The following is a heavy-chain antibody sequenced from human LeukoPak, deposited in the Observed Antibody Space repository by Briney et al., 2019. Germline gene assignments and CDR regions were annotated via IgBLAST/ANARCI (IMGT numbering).Heavy chain of an antibody. CDR1: GYTFTSYY. J-gene: IGHJ4*02. CDR2: INPGGGST. CDR3: ARLDCSGGSCYSGTDY. V-gene: IGHV1-46*01. Sequence: ASVKVSCKASGYTFTSYYMHWVRQAPGQGLEWMGIINPGGGSTSYAQKFQGRVTMTRDTSTSTVYMELSSLRSEDTAVYYCARLDCSGGSCYSGTDYWGQGTLVTVSS. D-gene: IGHD2-15*01.